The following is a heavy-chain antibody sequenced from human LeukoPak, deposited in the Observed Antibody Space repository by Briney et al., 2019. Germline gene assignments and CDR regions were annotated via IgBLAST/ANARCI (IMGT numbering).Heavy chain of an antibody. V-gene: IGHV4-59*01. CDR3: ARGHSDTGFDY. Sequence: SETLSLTCTVSGGSISSYYWSWIRQPPGKGLEWIGYIYYSGSTNYNPSLKSRVTISVDTSKNQFSLKLSSVTAADTAVYYRARGHSDTGFDYWGQGTLVTVSS. CDR1: GGSISSYY. D-gene: IGHD4-17*01. CDR2: IYYSGST. J-gene: IGHJ4*02.